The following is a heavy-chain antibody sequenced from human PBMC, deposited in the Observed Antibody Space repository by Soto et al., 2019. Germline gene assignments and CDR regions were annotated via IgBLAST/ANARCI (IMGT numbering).Heavy chain of an antibody. CDR1: GYRFTSYW. CDR3: ARKDKSGYFNWFDP. CDR2: IFPSDSDT. V-gene: IGHV5-51*01. Sequence: PGASLKISCRTSGYRFTSYWIARVRRMPGKGLEWMGIIFPSDSDTRYSPSFQGQVTISADRSTSTVFLQWASLKASDTAVYFCARKDKSGYFNWFDPWGQGTLVTVSS. D-gene: IGHD3-22*01. J-gene: IGHJ5*02.